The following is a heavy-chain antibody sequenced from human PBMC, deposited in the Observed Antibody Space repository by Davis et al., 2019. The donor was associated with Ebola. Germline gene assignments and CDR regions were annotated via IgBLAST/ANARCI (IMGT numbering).Heavy chain of an antibody. CDR2: INPSGGST. V-gene: IGHV1-46*01. Sequence: ASVKVSCKTSGYTFTNYYIHWVRQAPGQGLEWMGIINPSGGSTTFAQEFQGRVTITRDTSASTAYMELSSLRSEDTAVYYCARGDYYDSSGYYYYYYGMDVWGKGTTVTVSS. CDR1: GYTFTNYY. D-gene: IGHD3-22*01. J-gene: IGHJ6*04. CDR3: ARGDYYDSSGYYYYYYGMDV.